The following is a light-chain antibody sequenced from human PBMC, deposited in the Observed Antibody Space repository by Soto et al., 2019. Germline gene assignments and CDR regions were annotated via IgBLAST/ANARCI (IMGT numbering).Light chain of an antibody. CDR3: QQYGSSRWT. CDR2: AAS. V-gene: IGKV3-20*01. Sequence: EIVLTQSPDTLSLFPGERATLSCRASPSVSNTYLAWYQQKPGQAPRPLISAASTRAPGTPDRFSGSGSGTDFTLTISRLEPEDFAIYYCQQYGSSRWTFGQGTKVEIK. J-gene: IGKJ1*01. CDR1: PSVSNTY.